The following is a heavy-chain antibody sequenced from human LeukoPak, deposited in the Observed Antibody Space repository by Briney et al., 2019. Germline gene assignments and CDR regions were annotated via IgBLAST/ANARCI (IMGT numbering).Heavy chain of an antibody. D-gene: IGHD4-11*01. Sequence: ASVKVSCKSSGYTFTNFGVTWVRQAPGQGLEWMGWISADTGDTNYAQKLQGRVAMTTDTSTTTAYMELRSLTSDDTAVYYCARDPTTQTFDYWGQGTLVTVSS. J-gene: IGHJ4*02. V-gene: IGHV1-18*01. CDR3: ARDPTTQTFDY. CDR1: GYTFTNFG. CDR2: ISADTGDT.